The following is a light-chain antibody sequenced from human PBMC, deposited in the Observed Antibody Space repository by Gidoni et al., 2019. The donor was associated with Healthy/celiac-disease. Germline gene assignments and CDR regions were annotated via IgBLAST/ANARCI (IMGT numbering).Light chain of an antibody. Sequence: EIVLTQSPATLSLSPGDIATPSCRASQRVSSYLAWYQQKPGQAPRLLIYDASHKATGIPARFSGSGSGTDFTLTISSLEPEDFAVYYCQQRSNWPWTFXXXTKVEIK. CDR2: DAS. CDR3: QQRSNWPWT. J-gene: IGKJ1*01. CDR1: QRVSSY. V-gene: IGKV3-11*01.